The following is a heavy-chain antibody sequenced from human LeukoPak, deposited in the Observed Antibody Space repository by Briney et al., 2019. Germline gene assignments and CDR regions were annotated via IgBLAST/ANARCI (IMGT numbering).Heavy chain of an antibody. Sequence: SETLSLTCTVSGGSISSGGYYWSWIRQHPGKGLEWIGYIYYSGSTYYNPSLKSRVTISVDTSKNQFSLKLSSVTAADTVVYYCARDRGVVPAAMPDFDAFDIWGRGTMVTVSS. D-gene: IGHD2-2*01. CDR3: ARDRGVVPAAMPDFDAFDI. CDR2: IYYSGST. J-gene: IGHJ3*02. V-gene: IGHV4-31*03. CDR1: GGSISSGGYY.